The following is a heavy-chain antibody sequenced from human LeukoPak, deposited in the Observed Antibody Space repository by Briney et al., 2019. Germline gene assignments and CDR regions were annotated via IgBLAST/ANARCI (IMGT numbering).Heavy chain of an antibody. V-gene: IGHV5-51*01. CDR2: THPGDSDT. CDR3: ARQSSNYDYYYYYMDV. CDR1: GYSFTSYW. D-gene: IGHD4-11*01. Sequence: GECLKISCKGSGYSFTSYWIGWVRQMPGKGLEWMGITHPGDSDTRYSPTFQGQVTISADKSISTAYLQWSSLKASDTAMYYCARQSSNYDYYYYYMDVWGRGATVTVSS. J-gene: IGHJ6*03.